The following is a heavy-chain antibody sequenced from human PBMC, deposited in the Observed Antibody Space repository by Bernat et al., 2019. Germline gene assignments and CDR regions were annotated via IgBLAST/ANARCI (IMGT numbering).Heavy chain of an antibody. V-gene: IGHV3-48*03. CDR2: ISSSGSTI. CDR1: GFTFSSYE. D-gene: IGHD1-14*01. CDR3: ARASKRINHHLSDY. Sequence: EVQLVESGGGLVQPGGSLRLSCAASGFTFSSYEMNWVRQAPGKGLEWVSYISSSGSTIYYADSVKGRFTISRDNAKNSLYLQMNSLRAEDTAVYYCARASKRINHHLSDYWGQGTLVTVSS. J-gene: IGHJ4*02.